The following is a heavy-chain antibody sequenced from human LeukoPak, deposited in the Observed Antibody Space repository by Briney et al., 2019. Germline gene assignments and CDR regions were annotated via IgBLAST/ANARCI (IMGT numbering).Heavy chain of an antibody. J-gene: IGHJ4*02. CDR2: INHSGST. V-gene: IGHV4-34*01. CDR3: ARVTTVTTSFHFDY. Sequence: SETLSLTCAVYGGSFSGYYWSWIRQPPGKGLEWIGEINHSGSTNYNPSLKSRVTISVDTSKNQFSLKLSSVTAADTAVYYCARVTTVTTSFHFDYWAREPWSPSPQ. CDR1: GGSFSGYY. D-gene: IGHD4-17*01.